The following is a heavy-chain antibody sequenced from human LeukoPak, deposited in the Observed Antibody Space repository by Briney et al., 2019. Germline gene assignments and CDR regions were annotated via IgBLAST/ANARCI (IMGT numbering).Heavy chain of an antibody. CDR3: TTDENRYMITFGN. J-gene: IGHJ4*02. V-gene: IGHV3-15*01. CDR1: GITFSSHW. D-gene: IGHD3-16*01. CDR2: IKSKTDGGTT. Sequence: RTGGSLRLSCAASGITFSSHWMSWVRQAPGKGLEWVGRIKSKTDGGTTDYAAPVKGRFTISRDDSKNTLYLQMSSLKTEDTAVYYCTTDENRYMITFGNWGQGTLVTVSS.